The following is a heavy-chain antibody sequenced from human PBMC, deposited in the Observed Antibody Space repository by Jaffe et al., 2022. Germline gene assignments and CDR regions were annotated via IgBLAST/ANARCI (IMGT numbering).Heavy chain of an antibody. CDR1: GFTFDDYA. Sequence: EVQLVESGGGLVQPGRSLRLSCAASGFTFDDYAMHWVRQAPGKGLEWVSGISWNSGSIGYADSVKGRFTISRDNAKNSLYLQMNSLRAEDTALYYCAKEDSSGWYFDYWGQGTLVTVSS. J-gene: IGHJ4*02. D-gene: IGHD6-19*01. CDR3: AKEDSSGWYFDY. V-gene: IGHV3-9*01. CDR2: ISWNSGSI.